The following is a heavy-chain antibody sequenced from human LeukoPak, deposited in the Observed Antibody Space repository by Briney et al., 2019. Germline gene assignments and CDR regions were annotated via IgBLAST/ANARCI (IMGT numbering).Heavy chain of an antibody. CDR3: ARDDHYYYYYYMDV. J-gene: IGHJ6*03. Sequence: QPGGSLRLSCAASGFTFSTYSMNWVRQAPGKGLEWVSYISSSSSTIYDADSVKGRFTISRDNAKNSLYLQMNSLRAEDTAVYYCARDDHYYYYYYMDVWGKGTTVTVSS. CDR1: GFTFSTYS. CDR2: ISSSSSTI. D-gene: IGHD1-14*01. V-gene: IGHV3-48*01.